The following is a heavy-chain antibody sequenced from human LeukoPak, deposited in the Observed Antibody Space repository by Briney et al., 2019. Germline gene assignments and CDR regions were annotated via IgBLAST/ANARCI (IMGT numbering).Heavy chain of an antibody. V-gene: IGHV3-11*01. J-gene: IGHJ3*02. CDR1: GFTFSDYY. CDR2: INSSGSTI. Sequence: GGSLRLSCAASGFTFSDYYMSWLRQAPGKGLEWVSYINSSGSTIYYADSVKGRFTISRDNAKNSLYLQMNSLRAEDTAVYYCARWGRVPAADDAFDIWGQGTMVTVSS. CDR3: ARWGRVPAADDAFDI. D-gene: IGHD2-2*01.